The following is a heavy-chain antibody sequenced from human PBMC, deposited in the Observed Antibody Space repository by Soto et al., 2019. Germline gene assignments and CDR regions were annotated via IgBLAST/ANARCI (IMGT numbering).Heavy chain of an antibody. Sequence: ASVKVSCKASGYTFTSYGISWVRQAPGQGLEWMGWISAYNGNTNYAQKLQGRVTMTTDTSTSTAYMELRSLRSDDTAVYYCARDNYYDSSGYYYSAFDIWGQGTMVTVSS. CDR1: GYTFTSYG. D-gene: IGHD3-22*01. CDR2: ISAYNGNT. J-gene: IGHJ3*02. CDR3: ARDNYYDSSGYYYSAFDI. V-gene: IGHV1-18*01.